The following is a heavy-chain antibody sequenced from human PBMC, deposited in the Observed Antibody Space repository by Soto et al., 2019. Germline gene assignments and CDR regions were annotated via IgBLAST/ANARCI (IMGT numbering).Heavy chain of an antibody. CDR3: VRLGDSYGYRGSYYFDY. CDR1: GYTFLHYG. V-gene: IGHV1-18*01. Sequence: QVQLVQSGTEVKKPGASVKVSCTASGYTFLHYGIGWVRQAPGQGLEWVGWIGAYKGDTDYAQKFQGRVTMTANTSTSTACMELRSLRSDDTALYFCVRLGDSYGYRGSYYFDYWGQGTLVTVSS. J-gene: IGHJ4*02. CDR2: IGAYKGDT. D-gene: IGHD1-26*01.